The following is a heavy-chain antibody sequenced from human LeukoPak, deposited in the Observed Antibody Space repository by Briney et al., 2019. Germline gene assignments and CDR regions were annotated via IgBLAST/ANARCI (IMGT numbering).Heavy chain of an antibody. CDR1: GFPFSSYA. J-gene: IGHJ4*02. V-gene: IGHV3-23*01. CDR3: AKERGYGYNHIDY. CDR2: ISGSGGST. Sequence: GGSLRLSCEASGFPFSSYAMKWVRQAPGKGLEWVSTISGSGGSTYYADYVKGRFTISRDKSKNTVYLQMDSLRAEDTAVYYCAKERGYGYNHIDYWGQGTLVTVSS. D-gene: IGHD5-24*01.